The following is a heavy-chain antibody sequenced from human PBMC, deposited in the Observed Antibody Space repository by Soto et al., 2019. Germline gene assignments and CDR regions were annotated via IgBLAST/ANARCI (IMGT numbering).Heavy chain of an antibody. J-gene: IGHJ6*02. V-gene: IGHV1-69*13. CDR1: GGTFSRSA. D-gene: IGHD4-4*01. Sequence: VKVSCKASGGTFSRSAISWVRLAPGRGLEWMGGIIPMFGTEKYAQKFQGRVTITADESPSTAYMELSSLRSEDTAFFYCAREDDYSSLLGGGMDVWGQGTTVTVSS. CDR2: IIPMFGTE. CDR3: AREDDYSSLLGGGMDV.